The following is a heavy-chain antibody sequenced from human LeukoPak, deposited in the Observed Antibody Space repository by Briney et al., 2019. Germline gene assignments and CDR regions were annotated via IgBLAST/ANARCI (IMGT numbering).Heavy chain of an antibody. CDR3: ARVYYGSGSLHYYYYYMDV. Sequence: PGGSLRLSCAASGFTFSDYNMRWVRQVPGKGLEWVSVTYSGGRTYYADSVKGRFTISRDNSKNALNLQMHNLRAEDTAVYYCARVYYGSGSLHYYYYYMDVWGKGTTVTISS. CDR1: GFTFSDYN. J-gene: IGHJ6*03. V-gene: IGHV3-53*01. CDR2: TYSGGRT. D-gene: IGHD3-10*01.